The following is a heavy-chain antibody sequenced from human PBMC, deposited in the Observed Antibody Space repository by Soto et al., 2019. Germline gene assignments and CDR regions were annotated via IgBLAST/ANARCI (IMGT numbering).Heavy chain of an antibody. Sequence: ASVKVSCKASGYTFTDYYMHWVRQAPGQGLEWMGWINPNSGDTNYAQKFQGRVTMTRDTSISTAYMELSRLRSDDTAVYYCARDPRGYSGYVLYYYGMDVWGQGTTVTVSS. CDR3: ARDPRGYSGYVLYYYGMDV. CDR2: INPNSGDT. CDR1: GYTFTDYY. V-gene: IGHV1-2*02. D-gene: IGHD5-12*01. J-gene: IGHJ6*02.